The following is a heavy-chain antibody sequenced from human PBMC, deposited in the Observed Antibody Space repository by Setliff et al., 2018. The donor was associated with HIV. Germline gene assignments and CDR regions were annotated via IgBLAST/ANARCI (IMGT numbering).Heavy chain of an antibody. CDR2: IYPSDSDT. J-gene: IGHJ6*03. V-gene: IGHV5-51*01. Sequence: GESLKISCKGSGYSFTSYWIGWVRQMPGKGLECMGVIYPSDSDTRYSPSFQGQVTISADKSSGTAYLQWSSLKASDTAMYYCARHAGPRNFWSGYSSGMDVWGKGTTVTVSS. D-gene: IGHD3-3*01. CDR3: ARHAGPRNFWSGYSSGMDV. CDR1: GYSFTSYW.